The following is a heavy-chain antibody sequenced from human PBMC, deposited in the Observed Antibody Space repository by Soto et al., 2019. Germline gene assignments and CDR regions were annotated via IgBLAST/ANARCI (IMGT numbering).Heavy chain of an antibody. CDR1: GVTVSSNY. D-gene: IGHD5-18*01. CDR3: ARHGYNYGGGYFDY. Sequence: EVQLVESGGGLVQPGGSLRLSCAASGVTVSSNYMSWVRQAPGKGLEWVSVIYSGGSTYYADSVKGRFTISRDNSKNTLYLQMNSRRADDTAVYYCARHGYNYGGGYFDYWGQGTLVTVSS. V-gene: IGHV3-66*04. CDR2: IYSGGST. J-gene: IGHJ4*02.